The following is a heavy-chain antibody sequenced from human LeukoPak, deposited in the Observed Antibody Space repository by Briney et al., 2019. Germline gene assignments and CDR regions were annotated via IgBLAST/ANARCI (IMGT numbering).Heavy chain of an antibody. Sequence: ASVKVSYKASGYTFTGYYMHWVRQAPGQGLEWMGWINPNSGGTNYAQKFQGRVTMTRDTSISTAYMELSRLRSDDTAVYYCARSFWSGYYGFDYWGQGTLVTVSS. CDR3: ARSFWSGYYGFDY. CDR2: INPNSGGT. D-gene: IGHD3-3*01. J-gene: IGHJ4*02. V-gene: IGHV1-2*02. CDR1: GYTFTGYY.